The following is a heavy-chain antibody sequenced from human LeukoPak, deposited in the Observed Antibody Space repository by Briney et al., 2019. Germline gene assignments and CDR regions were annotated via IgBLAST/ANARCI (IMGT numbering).Heavy chain of an antibody. J-gene: IGHJ2*01. CDR2: IYYSGST. Sequence: SETLSLTCTVSGGSISSYYWSWIRQPPGKGLEWIGYIYYSGSTNYNPSLKSRVTISVDTSKNQFSLELSSVTAADTAVYYCARTRGGDWYFDLWGRGTLVTVSS. D-gene: IGHD2-21*01. V-gene: IGHV4-59*08. CDR3: ARTRGGDWYFDL. CDR1: GGSISSYY.